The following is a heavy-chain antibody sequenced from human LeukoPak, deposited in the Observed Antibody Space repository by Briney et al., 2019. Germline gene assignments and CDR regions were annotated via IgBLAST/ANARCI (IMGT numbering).Heavy chain of an antibody. Sequence: GGSLRLSCAASGFSFSGYGMHWVRQAPGKGLEWVAFIRYDGSNEYYADSVKGRFTISRDKSENTLSLQMNGLRVEDTAVYYCAKVMPPGRIRFYSYYMDVWGKGTTVTVS. CDR1: GFSFSGYG. V-gene: IGHV3-30*02. CDR2: IRYDGSNE. J-gene: IGHJ6*03. CDR3: AKVMPPGRIRFYSYYMDV. D-gene: IGHD2-15*01.